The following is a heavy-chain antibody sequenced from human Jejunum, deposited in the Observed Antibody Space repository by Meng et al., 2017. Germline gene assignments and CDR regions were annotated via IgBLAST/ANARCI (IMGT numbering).Heavy chain of an antibody. CDR2: ISDSGTT. CDR3: ARDSETYPTYFDY. V-gene: IGHV4-61*03. Sequence: QGTLQGSGPGLVRPSETLSLPCTVSGGSVSSGFYYWSWIRQPPGKGLEWIGYISDSGTTNYNPSLKSRVTMSVDTSKNHFSLKLTSVTAADTAVYFCARDSETYPTYFDYWGQGTLVTVSS. D-gene: IGHD5-24*01. J-gene: IGHJ4*02. CDR1: GGSVSSGFYY.